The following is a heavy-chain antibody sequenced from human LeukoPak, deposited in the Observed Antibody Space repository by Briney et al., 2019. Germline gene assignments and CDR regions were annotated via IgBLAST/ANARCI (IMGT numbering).Heavy chain of an antibody. Sequence: GGSLRLSCAVSGFTVTTNSMSWVRQAPGKGLKWVSVIYSGGSTYYADSVKGRFTISRDYSKNTLYLQMNSLRAEDTAVYYCARDPGGWGNFDYWGQGTLATVSS. J-gene: IGHJ4*02. D-gene: IGHD6-19*01. CDR2: IYSGGST. CDR1: GFTVTTNS. V-gene: IGHV3-66*01. CDR3: ARDPGGWGNFDY.